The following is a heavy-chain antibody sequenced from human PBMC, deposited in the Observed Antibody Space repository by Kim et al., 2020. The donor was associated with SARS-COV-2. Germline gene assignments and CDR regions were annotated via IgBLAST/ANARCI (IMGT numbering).Heavy chain of an antibody. CDR3: ARDRRVGFEKMDTEYFQH. CDR2: ISAYNGNT. J-gene: IGHJ1*01. V-gene: IGHV1-18*01. D-gene: IGHD2-2*03. Sequence: ASVKVSCKASGYTFTSYGISWVRQAPGQGLEWMGWISAYNGNTNYAQKLQGRVTMTTDTSTSTAYMELRSLRSDDTAVYYCARDRRVGFEKMDTEYFQHWGQGTLVTVSS. CDR1: GYTFTSYG.